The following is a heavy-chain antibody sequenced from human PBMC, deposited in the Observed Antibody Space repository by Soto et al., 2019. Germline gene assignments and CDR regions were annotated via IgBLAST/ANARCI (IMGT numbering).Heavy chain of an antibody. CDR3: ARLYYYYDSSGRDAFDI. V-gene: IGHV5-10-1*01. CDR2: IAPSDSYT. Sequence: PGESLKISCKGSGYSFTSYWISWVRQMPGKGLEWMGRIAPSDSYTNYSPAFQGHVTISADKSISTAYLQWSSLKASDTAMYYYARLYYYYDSSGRDAFDICGQGTLVTVS. CDR1: GYSFTSYW. J-gene: IGHJ3*02. D-gene: IGHD3-22*01.